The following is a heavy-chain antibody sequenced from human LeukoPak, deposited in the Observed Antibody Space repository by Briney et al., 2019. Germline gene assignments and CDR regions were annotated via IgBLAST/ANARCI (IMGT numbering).Heavy chain of an antibody. D-gene: IGHD2-21*02. Sequence: GGSLRLPCAASGFTFSDYYMSWIRQAPGKGLEWVSYISSSGSTIYYADSVKGRFTISWDNAKNSLYLQMNSLRAGDTAVYYCARDLATAAYFDYWGQGTLVTVSS. CDR2: ISSSGSTI. CDR1: GFTFSDYY. J-gene: IGHJ4*02. CDR3: ARDLATAAYFDY. V-gene: IGHV3-11*01.